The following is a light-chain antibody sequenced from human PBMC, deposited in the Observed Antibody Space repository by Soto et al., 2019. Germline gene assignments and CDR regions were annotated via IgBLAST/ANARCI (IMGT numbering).Light chain of an antibody. CDR2: EGS. J-gene: IGLJ1*01. CDR3: CSYAGSSTFYV. V-gene: IGLV2-23*01. Sequence: QSVLTQPPSASGSPGQSVTISCTGTSSDVGKYDYVSWFQHHPGKAPKLIIYEGSKRPSGVSNRFSGSKSGNTASLTISGLQAEDEADYYCCSYAGSSTFYVFGTGTKVTVL. CDR1: SSDVGKYDY.